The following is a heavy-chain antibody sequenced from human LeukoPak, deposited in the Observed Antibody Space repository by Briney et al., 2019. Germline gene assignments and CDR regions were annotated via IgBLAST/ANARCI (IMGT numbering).Heavy chain of an antibody. D-gene: IGHD1-26*01. CDR2: IDKETNFSAT. CDR3: TRDSGTYNWFDP. Sequence: GRSLRPSCVASGSTFSDTAIHCVRQPSGKGLEWIGHIDKETNFSATALAASVKGRFTVSRDDSKNTAYLHMNSLKTEDTALYYCTRDSGTYNWFDPWGQGTLVTVSS. V-gene: IGHV3-73*01. CDR1: GSTFSDTA. J-gene: IGHJ5*02.